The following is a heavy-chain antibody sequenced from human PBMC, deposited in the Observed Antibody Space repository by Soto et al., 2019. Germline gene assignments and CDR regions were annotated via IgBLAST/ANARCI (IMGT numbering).Heavy chain of an antibody. J-gene: IGHJ6*02. V-gene: IGHV5-51*01. CDR2: THPGESQT. CDR1: GYSFTTYW. CDR3: ARHENYYYAYYGMDV. Sequence: LKISCQASGYSFTTYWIAWVRQKPGKGLEWMGITHPGESQTRYSPSFQGQVTISFDRSTSTAYLQWSSLKASDTAIYYCARHENYYYAYYGMDVWGQGTTVTVSS.